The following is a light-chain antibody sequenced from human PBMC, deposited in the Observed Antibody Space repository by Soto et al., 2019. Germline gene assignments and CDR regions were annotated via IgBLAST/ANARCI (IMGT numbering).Light chain of an antibody. J-gene: IGKJ1*01. CDR1: QGISSY. CDR2: AAS. CDR3: QQLWT. V-gene: IGKV1-9*01. Sequence: DIQLTQSPSFLSASVGDRVTITCRASQGISSYLAWYQQKPGKAPKLLIYAASTLQSGVPSRVSGSGSETEFTLTISSLQPEDFATYYCQQLWTFGQGTKVEIK.